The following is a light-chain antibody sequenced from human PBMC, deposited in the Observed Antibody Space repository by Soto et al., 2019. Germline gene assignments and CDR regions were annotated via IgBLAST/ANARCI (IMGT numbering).Light chain of an antibody. J-gene: IGKJ4*01. V-gene: IGKV3-15*01. CDR3: QQYNNWPRHT. CDR1: QSVSSN. CDR2: GAS. Sequence: EIVMTQSPATLSVSPGERATLSCRASQSVSSNLAWYQQKPGQAPRLLIYGASTRATGIPARFSGSGSGTEFTLTISSLQSEDFAVYYCQQYNNWPRHTFGGGTKVEI.